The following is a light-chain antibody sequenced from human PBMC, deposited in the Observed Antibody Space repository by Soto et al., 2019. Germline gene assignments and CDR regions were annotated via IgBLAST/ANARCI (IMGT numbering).Light chain of an antibody. J-gene: IGLJ1*01. V-gene: IGLV2-11*01. Sequence: QSALTQPRSVSGSPGQSVTISCTGTSSDVGGYSYVSWYQQHPGKAPKLMIYDVTTRPSGIPDRFSGSKSGNTASLTISGLHAEDEAHYYCFSYAGSYTLVFGTGTKLTVL. CDR2: DVT. CDR1: SSDVGGYSY. CDR3: FSYAGSYTLV.